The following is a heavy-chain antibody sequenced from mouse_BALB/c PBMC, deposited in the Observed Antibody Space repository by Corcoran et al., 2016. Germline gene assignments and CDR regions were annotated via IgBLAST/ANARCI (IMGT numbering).Heavy chain of an antibody. CDR1: GYSFTGYT. D-gene: IGHD2-2*01. J-gene: IGHJ4*01. CDR2: INPYNGGP. V-gene: IGHV1-18*01. Sequence: EVQLQQSGPELVKPGASMKISCKASGYSFTGYTMNWVKQSHGKNLEWIGLINPYNGGPSYNQKFTGKATLTVEKSSSTAYMELLSLTSEDSAVYYCARAGYGSTYAMDYWGQGTSVTVSS. CDR3: ARAGYGSTYAMDY.